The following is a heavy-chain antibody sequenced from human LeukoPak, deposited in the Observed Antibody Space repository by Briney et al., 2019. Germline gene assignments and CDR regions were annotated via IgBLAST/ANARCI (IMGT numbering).Heavy chain of an antibody. Sequence: GGSLRLSCAASGFTFSSYGMHWVRQAPGKGLEWVAAISYDGSNKYYADSVKGRFTISRDNSKNTLYLQMNSLRAEDTAVYYCAKQRRSSWYSPFDYWGQGTLVTVSS. D-gene: IGHD6-13*01. J-gene: IGHJ4*02. CDR2: ISYDGSNK. V-gene: IGHV3-30*18. CDR1: GFTFSSYG. CDR3: AKQRRSSWYSPFDY.